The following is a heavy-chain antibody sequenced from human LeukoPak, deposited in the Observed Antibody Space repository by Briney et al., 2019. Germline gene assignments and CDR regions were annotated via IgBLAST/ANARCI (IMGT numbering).Heavy chain of an antibody. J-gene: IGHJ4*02. D-gene: IGHD3-10*01. Sequence: QAGTSLRLSCAASGFSFHDHGMDWVRQAPGKGLEWVAVIAEDGSVKHYADSVKGRFTISRDNAKNSLYLQMNSLRVDDTAVYYCARTIRGYWGQGTLVTVSS. CDR3: ARTIRGY. CDR2: IAEDGSVK. V-gene: IGHV3-7*03. CDR1: GFSFHDHG.